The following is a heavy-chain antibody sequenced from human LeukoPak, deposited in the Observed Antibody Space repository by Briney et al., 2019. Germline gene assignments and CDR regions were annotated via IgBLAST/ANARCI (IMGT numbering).Heavy chain of an antibody. CDR2: INPNSGGT. Sequence: ASVKVSCKASGYTFTSYGISWVRQAPGQGLEWMGWINPNSGGTNYAQKFQGRVNMTRDTSISTAYMELRRLRSDDTAVYYCARVRYDSSGYYSIYDYWGQGTLVTVSS. J-gene: IGHJ4*02. CDR1: GYTFTSYG. V-gene: IGHV1-2*02. D-gene: IGHD3-22*01. CDR3: ARVRYDSSGYYSIYDY.